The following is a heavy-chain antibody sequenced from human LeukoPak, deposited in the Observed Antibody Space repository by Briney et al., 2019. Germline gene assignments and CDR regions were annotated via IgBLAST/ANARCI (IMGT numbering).Heavy chain of an antibody. V-gene: IGHV3-30-3*01. CDR3: ARDRYSSGPYYFDY. CDR1: GFTFSSYA. D-gene: IGHD6-19*01. J-gene: IGHJ4*02. Sequence: GGSLRLSCATSGFTFSSYAMHWVRQAPGKGLEWVAVLSYDGSIKYYADSVKGRFTISRDNSKNTLYLQMNGLRAEDTAMYYCARDRYSSGPYYFDYWGQGTLVTVSS. CDR2: LSYDGSIK.